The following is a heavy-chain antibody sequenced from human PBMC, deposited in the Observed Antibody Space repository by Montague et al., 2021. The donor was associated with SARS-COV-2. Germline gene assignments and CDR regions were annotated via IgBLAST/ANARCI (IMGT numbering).Heavy chain of an antibody. V-gene: IGHV4-38-2*02. J-gene: IGHJ5*02. CDR2: IYHSGST. CDR1: GYSISSGYY. Sequence: SETLSLTCTVSGYSISSGYYWGWIRQPPGKGLEWIGSIYHSGSTYYNPSLKSRVTISVDTSKNQFSLKLSSVTAADTAVYYCARERSITMIVVVITPMGWFDPWGQGTLVTVSS. D-gene: IGHD3-22*01. CDR3: ARERSITMIVVVITPMGWFDP.